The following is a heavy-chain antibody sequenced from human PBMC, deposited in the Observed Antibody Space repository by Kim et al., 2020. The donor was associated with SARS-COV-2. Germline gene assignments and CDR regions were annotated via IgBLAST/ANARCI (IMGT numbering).Heavy chain of an antibody. CDR1: GGSISSSSYY. CDR3: ARHEVGTIFGPWDY. V-gene: IGHV4-39*01. J-gene: IGHJ4*02. CDR2: IYYSGST. Sequence: SETLSLTCTVSGGSISSSSYYWGWIRQPPGKGLEWIGSIYYSGSTYYNPSLKSRVTISVDTSKNQFSLKLSSVTAADTAVYYCARHEVGTIFGPWDYWGQGTLVTVSS. D-gene: IGHD3-3*01.